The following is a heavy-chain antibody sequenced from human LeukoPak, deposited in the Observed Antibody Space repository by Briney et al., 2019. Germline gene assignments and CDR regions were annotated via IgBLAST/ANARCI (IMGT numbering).Heavy chain of an antibody. D-gene: IGHD2-2*01. CDR3: ARDLGDCSSTSCYSYYYYYGMDV. CDR2: MNWNGGST. V-gene: IGHV3-20*04. CDR1: GFTFDDYG. Sequence: GGSLRLSCAASGFTFDDYGMSWVRQAPGKGLEWVSGMNWNGGSTGYADSVKGRFTISRDNAKNSLYLQMNSLRAEDTALYYCARDLGDCSSTSCYSYYYYYGMDVWGQGTTVTVSS. J-gene: IGHJ6*02.